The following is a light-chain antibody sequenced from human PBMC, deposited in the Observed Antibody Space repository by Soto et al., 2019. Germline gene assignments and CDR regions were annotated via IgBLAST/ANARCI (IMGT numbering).Light chain of an antibody. V-gene: IGKV1-33*01. J-gene: IGKJ5*01. Sequence: DIQMTQSPSSLSASIGDRVTIICQASQDINNYLNWYQQKPGKAPKLLVYDGSNLETEGPSRFSGSGTGTHFSFTVSSLQPEDIATYYCQQYDNLPITFGQGTRLEIK. CDR3: QQYDNLPIT. CDR2: DGS. CDR1: QDINNY.